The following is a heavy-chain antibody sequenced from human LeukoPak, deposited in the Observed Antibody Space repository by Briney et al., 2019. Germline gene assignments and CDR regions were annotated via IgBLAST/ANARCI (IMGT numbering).Heavy chain of an antibody. J-gene: IGHJ3*02. Sequence: MASETLSLTCTVSGGSISSSSYYWGWIRRPPGKGLEWIGSIYYSGSTYYNPSLKSRVTISVDTSKNQFSLKLSSVTAADTAVYYCARRGAAFSVLRYFDWSLRDDAFDIWGQGTMVTVSS. V-gene: IGHV4-39*07. D-gene: IGHD3-9*01. CDR3: ARRGAAFSVLRYFDWSLRDDAFDI. CDR1: GGSISSSSYY. CDR2: IYYSGST.